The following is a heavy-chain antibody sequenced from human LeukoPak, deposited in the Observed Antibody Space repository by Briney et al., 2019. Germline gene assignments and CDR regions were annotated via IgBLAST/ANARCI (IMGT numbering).Heavy chain of an antibody. V-gene: IGHV3-21*01. CDR2: ISSSSSYI. J-gene: IGHJ4*02. D-gene: IGHD6-13*01. Sequence: GGSLRLSCAASGFTFSSYSMSWVRQAPGKGLEWVSSISSSSSYIYYADSVKGRFTISRDNAKNSLYLQMNSLRAEDTAAYYCARDYLTYSSSWYDYWGQGTLVTVSS. CDR3: ARDYLTYSSSWYDY. CDR1: GFTFSSYS.